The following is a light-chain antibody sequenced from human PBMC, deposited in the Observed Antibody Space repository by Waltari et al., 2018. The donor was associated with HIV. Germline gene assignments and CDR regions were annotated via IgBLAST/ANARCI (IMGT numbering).Light chain of an antibody. J-gene: IGLJ3*02. Sequence: QSALTQPRSVSGSPGQSVTISCTGTRSDVGGYKYVSWYQQHPGKAPKLLIYEVNKRPSGVPDRFSGSKSGNTASLTISGLQAEDEAEYYCCSYAGTYTSMFGGGTKLTVL. V-gene: IGLV2-11*01. CDR1: RSDVGGYKY. CDR2: EVN. CDR3: CSYAGTYTSM.